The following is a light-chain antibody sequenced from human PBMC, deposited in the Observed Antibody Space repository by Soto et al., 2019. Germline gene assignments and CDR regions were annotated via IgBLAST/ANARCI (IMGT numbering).Light chain of an antibody. CDR1: QSVRSN. CDR2: GAS. J-gene: IGKJ1*01. CDR3: QQYGSSGT. Sequence: EIVMTQSPATLSVSPGERATLSCRASQSVRSNLAWYHQKPCQAPRLLIYGASNSATAIHDRLSGSVSATDFPLTISRREPEDVAVYYCQQYGSSGTFGQGTKVDI. V-gene: IGKV3-20*01.